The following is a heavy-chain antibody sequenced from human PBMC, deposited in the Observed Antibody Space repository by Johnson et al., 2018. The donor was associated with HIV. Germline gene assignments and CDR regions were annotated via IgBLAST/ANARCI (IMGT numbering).Heavy chain of an antibody. D-gene: IGHD3-3*01. CDR3: VRVEQRSAYYRGGFDV. J-gene: IGHJ3*01. V-gene: IGHV3-13*01. CDR1: GFTFSGYD. CDR2: IGTAGDT. Sequence: VQLVESGGGLVQPGGSLRLSCVASGFTFSGYDMHWVRQPAGKGLEWVSAIGTAGDTYYPDSVKGRFTISRENAENSLYLQMSSLRAADTAVYYCVRVEQRSAYYRGGFDVWGQGTMVTVSS.